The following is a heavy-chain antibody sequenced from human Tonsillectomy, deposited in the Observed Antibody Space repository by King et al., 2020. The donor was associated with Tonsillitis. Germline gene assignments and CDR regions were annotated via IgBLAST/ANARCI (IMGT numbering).Heavy chain of an antibody. Sequence: VQLVESGGGLVPPGRSLRLSCAASGFTFDDYAMHWVRQVPGKGLEWVSGIRWNSVTLGYGDSVRGRFSISRDNAKNSLYLKMNSLRAEDTAFYYCAKDFAATPKGAFDAWGQGTLVTVSS. V-gene: IGHV3-9*01. J-gene: IGHJ5*02. D-gene: IGHD2-15*01. CDR1: GFTFDDYA. CDR2: IRWNSVTL. CDR3: AKDFAATPKGAFDA.